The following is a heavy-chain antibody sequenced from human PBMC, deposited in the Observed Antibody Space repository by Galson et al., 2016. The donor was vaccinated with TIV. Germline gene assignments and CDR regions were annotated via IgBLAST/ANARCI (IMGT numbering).Heavy chain of an antibody. Sequence: LRLSCAASGFTFGLYGFHWVRQAPGKGLEWVAFIWFDGNNQYYTDSVKGRFTIPRDNSENTLYLQMNSLRPEDTAVYYCAKDAAHNYGFGDFWGQGTLVTVSS. CDR3: AKDAAHNYGFGDF. J-gene: IGHJ4*02. CDR1: GFTFGLYG. D-gene: IGHD5-18*01. V-gene: IGHV3-30*02. CDR2: IWFDGNNQ.